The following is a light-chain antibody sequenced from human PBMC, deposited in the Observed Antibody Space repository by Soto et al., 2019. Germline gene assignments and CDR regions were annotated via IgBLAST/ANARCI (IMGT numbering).Light chain of an antibody. CDR2: AAS. CDR1: QSVSSS. CDR3: QQSYSTHRT. Sequence: TQSPGTLSLSPGEIATPFVRASQSVSSSSLAWYQQRPGKAPKLLIYAASSLQSGVPSRCSGSGSGTDVTLTISSLQPEDFATYYCQQSYSTHRTFGQGTKVDIK. V-gene: IGKV1-39*01. J-gene: IGKJ1*01.